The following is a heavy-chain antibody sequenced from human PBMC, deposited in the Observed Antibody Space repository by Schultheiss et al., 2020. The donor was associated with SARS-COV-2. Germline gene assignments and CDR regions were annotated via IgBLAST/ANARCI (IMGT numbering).Heavy chain of an antibody. D-gene: IGHD1-14*01. V-gene: IGHV1-18*01. CDR3: ARAGEPNYYYYYGMDV. CDR2: ISAYNGNT. CDR1: GGTFSSYA. Sequence: ASVKVSCKASGGTFSSYAISWVRQAPGQGLEWMGWISAYNGNTNYAQKLQGRVTMTTDTSTSTAYMELSSLRSEDTAVYYCARAGEPNYYYYYGMDVWGQGTTVTVSS. J-gene: IGHJ6*02.